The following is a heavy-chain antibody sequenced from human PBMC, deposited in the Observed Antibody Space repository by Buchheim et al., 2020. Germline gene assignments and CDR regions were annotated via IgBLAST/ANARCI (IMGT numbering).Heavy chain of an antibody. V-gene: IGHV4-39*01. CDR2: IYYSGST. CDR1: GGSISSSLYY. Sequence: QLQLQESGPGLVKPSETLSLTCSVSGGSISSSLYYWGWIRQPPGKGLEWIGGIYYSGSTYYNPSLKSRVTISVDKSKNKFSLKLSAVTAPDTAVYFCARRGYCSGGSCTARGDAFDIWGQGT. CDR3: ARRGYCSGGSCTARGDAFDI. D-gene: IGHD2-15*01. J-gene: IGHJ3*02.